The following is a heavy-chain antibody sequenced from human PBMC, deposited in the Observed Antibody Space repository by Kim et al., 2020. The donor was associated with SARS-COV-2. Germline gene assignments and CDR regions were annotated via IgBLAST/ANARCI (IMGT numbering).Heavy chain of an antibody. CDR3: ARENVPSLSGSYYKSYYYYGMDV. J-gene: IGHJ6*04. V-gene: IGHV1-2*04. CDR1: GYTFTGYY. CDR2: INPNSGGT. Sequence: ASVKVSCKASGYTFTGYYMHWVRQAPGQGLEWMGWINPNSGGTNYAQKFQGWVTMTRDTSISTAYMELSRLRSDDTAVYYCARENVPSLSGSYYKSYYYYGMDVWGKGTTVTVSS. D-gene: IGHD3-10*01.